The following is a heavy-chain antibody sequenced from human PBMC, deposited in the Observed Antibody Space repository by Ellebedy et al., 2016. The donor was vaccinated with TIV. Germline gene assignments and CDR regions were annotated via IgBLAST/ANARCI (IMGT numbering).Heavy chain of an antibody. V-gene: IGHV3-23*01. Sequence: PGGSLRLSCAASGFTFSNYAMSWVRQAPGKGLEWVSLISGSGDTYYADSVKGRFTISRDNSKNILFLQMNSLRVEDTAVYYCVRDGYNNIPFDCWGQGTLVTVSS. J-gene: IGHJ4*02. D-gene: IGHD5-24*01. CDR2: ISGSGDT. CDR1: GFTFSNYA. CDR3: VRDGYNNIPFDC.